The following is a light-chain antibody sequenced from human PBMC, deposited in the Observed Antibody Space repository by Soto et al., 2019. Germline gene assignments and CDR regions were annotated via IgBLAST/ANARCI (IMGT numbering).Light chain of an antibody. CDR1: SSDVGGYDY. J-gene: IGLJ3*02. CDR2: DGF. CDR3: SSYTSSRTLV. V-gene: IGLV2-14*03. Sequence: QSALTQPASVSGSPGQSITISCTGTSSDVGGYDYVAWYQRHPGKAPKLMIYDGFNRPSGVSHRVDGSKSGNTASLTLSGRQAEDEADYYCSSYTSSRTLVFGGGTKLTVL.